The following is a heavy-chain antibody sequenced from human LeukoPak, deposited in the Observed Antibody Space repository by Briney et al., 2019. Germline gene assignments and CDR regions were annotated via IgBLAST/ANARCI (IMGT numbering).Heavy chain of an antibody. V-gene: IGHV3-23*01. D-gene: IGHD1-26*01. CDR1: GFTFSSYA. J-gene: IGHJ4*02. CDR3: AKDLGIVGASFDY. CDR2: ISGSGGNT. Sequence: GGSLRLSCAASGFTFSSYAMSWVRQAPGKGLEWVSAISGSGGNTYYADSVKGRFTISRDNSKNTLYLQTNSLRAEDTAVYYCAKDLGIVGASFDYWGQGTLVTVSS.